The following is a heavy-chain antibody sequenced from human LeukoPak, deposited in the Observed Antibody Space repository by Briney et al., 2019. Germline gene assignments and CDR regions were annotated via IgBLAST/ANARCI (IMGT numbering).Heavy chain of an antibody. V-gene: IGHV3-21*01. Sequence: GGSLRLSCAASGFTFSRYWMSWVRQAPGKGLEYVSSISKSSALKYYSESVRGRFTISRDNAENSLYLDMSNLGAEDTAVYFCVRGDNRDQWGQGTLVTVSS. CDR2: ISKSSALK. D-gene: IGHD2-2*01. CDR1: GFTFSRYW. CDR3: VRGDNRDQ. J-gene: IGHJ4*02.